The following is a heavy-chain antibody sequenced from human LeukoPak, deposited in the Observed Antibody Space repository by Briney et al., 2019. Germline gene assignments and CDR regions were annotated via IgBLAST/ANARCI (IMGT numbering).Heavy chain of an antibody. Sequence: GGSLRLSCAASGFTFSSDAMHWVRQAPGKGLEWVAVVSYDGSNKYYADSVKGRFTISRDNSKNTLYLQMNSLRAEDTAVYYCAREVWGIVGATTYFDYWGQGTLVTVSS. CDR1: GFTFSSDA. CDR2: VSYDGSNK. J-gene: IGHJ4*02. CDR3: AREVWGIVGATTYFDY. D-gene: IGHD1-26*01. V-gene: IGHV3-30-3*01.